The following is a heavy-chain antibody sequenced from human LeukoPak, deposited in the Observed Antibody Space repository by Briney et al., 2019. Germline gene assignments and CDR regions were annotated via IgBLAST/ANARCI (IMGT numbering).Heavy chain of an antibody. Sequence: GSSVKVSCKASGGTFSSYAISWVRQAPGQGLEWMGGIIPIFGTANYAQKFQGRVTITADKSTSIAYMELSSLRSEDTAVYFCARDRWELLSSLGWFDPWGQGTLVTVSS. D-gene: IGHD1-26*01. CDR3: ARDRWELLSSLGWFDP. CDR1: GGTFSSYA. V-gene: IGHV1-69*06. CDR2: IIPIFGTA. J-gene: IGHJ5*02.